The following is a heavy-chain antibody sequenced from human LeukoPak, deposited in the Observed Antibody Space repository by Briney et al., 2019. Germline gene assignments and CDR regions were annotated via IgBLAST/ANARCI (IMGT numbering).Heavy chain of an antibody. CDR2: ISAYNGNT. J-gene: IGHJ4*02. D-gene: IGHD2-8*01. Sequence: ASVKVSCKASGYTFTSYGISWVRQAPGQGLEWMGWISAYNGNTNYAQKLQGRVTMTTDTSTSTAYMELRSLRSDDKAVYYCARVEGGNIVLMVYASYYFDYWGQGTLVTVSS. V-gene: IGHV1-18*01. CDR1: GYTFTSYG. CDR3: ARVEGGNIVLMVYASYYFDY.